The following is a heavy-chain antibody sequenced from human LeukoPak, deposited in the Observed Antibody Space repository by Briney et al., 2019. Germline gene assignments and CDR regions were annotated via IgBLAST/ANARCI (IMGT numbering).Heavy chain of an antibody. J-gene: IGHJ4*02. CDR3: ARPMGVRGDFDY. CDR2: IYYSGST. V-gene: IGHV4-39*01. D-gene: IGHD3-10*01. CDR1: GFTFSSFA. Sequence: GSLRLSCAASGFTFSSFAMSWIRQPPGKGLEWIGSIYYSGSTYYNPSLKSRVTISVDTSKNQFSLKLSSVTAADTAVYYCARPMGVRGDFDYWGQETLVTVSS.